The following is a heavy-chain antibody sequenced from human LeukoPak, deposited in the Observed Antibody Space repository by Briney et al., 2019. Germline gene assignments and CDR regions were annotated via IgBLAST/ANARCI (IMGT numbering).Heavy chain of an antibody. CDR2: ISRGSDHI. V-gene: IGHV3-21*01. CDR3: ARPYDTRGYFPDY. J-gene: IGHJ4*02. D-gene: IGHD3-22*01. CDR1: GFTFSSYA. Sequence: GGSLRLSCAASGFTFSSYAMNWVRQAPGKGLGWVSSISRGSDHIFYADSMKGRFTISRDNAKNSLYLQMSSLGAEDTAVYYCARPYDTRGYFPDYWGQGTLVTVSS.